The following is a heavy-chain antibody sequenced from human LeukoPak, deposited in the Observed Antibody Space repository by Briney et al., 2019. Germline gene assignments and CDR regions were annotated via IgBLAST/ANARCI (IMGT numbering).Heavy chain of an antibody. J-gene: IGHJ5*02. CDR1: GFTFSSYG. CDR2: IWYDGSNK. D-gene: IGHD3-3*01. V-gene: IGHV3-33*01. Sequence: GGSLRLSCAASGFTFSSYGMHWVRQAPGKGLEWVAVIWYDGSNKYYADSVKGRFTISRDNSKNTLYLQMNSLRAEDTAVYYCARDSTLRFLEWSNWFDPWGQGTLVTVSS. CDR3: ARDSTLRFLEWSNWFDP.